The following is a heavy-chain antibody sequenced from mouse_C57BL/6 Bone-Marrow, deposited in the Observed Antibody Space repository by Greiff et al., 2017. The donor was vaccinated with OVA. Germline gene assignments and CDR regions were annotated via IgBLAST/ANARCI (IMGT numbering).Heavy chain of an antibody. CDR2: IWWDDDK. V-gene: IGHV8-8*01. CDR3: ARIANYRYWYFDV. D-gene: IGHD1-1*01. Sequence: QVQLQQSGPGILQPSQTLSLTCSFSGFSLSTFGMGVGWIRQPSGKGLEWLAHIWWDDDKYYNPALKSRLTIAKDTSKNQVFLKIANVDTADTATYYCARIANYRYWYFDVWGTGTTVTVSS. CDR1: GFSLSTFGMG. J-gene: IGHJ1*03.